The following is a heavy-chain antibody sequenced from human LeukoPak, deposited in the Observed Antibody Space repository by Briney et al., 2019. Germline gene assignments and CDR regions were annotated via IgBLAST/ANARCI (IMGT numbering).Heavy chain of an antibody. V-gene: IGHV3-7*03. CDR3: ARRSGIAVAGAFDY. D-gene: IGHD6-19*01. J-gene: IGHJ4*02. CDR1: GFTFITYW. CDR2: IKQDGSEK. Sequence: RGSLRLSCAASGFTFITYWMSWVRQAPGKGLEWVANIKQDGSEKYYVDSVKGRFTISRDNAKNSVYLQMNSLRAEDTAVYYCARRSGIAVAGAFDYWGQGTLVTVSS.